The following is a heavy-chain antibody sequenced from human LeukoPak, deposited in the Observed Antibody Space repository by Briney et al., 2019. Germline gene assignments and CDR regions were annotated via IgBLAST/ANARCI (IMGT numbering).Heavy chain of an antibody. CDR2: ISAYNGDT. CDR3: ARALRMTTVTTDWFDP. V-gene: IGHV1-18*01. CDR1: GYTFTNSG. J-gene: IGHJ5*02. Sequence: ASVNVSCKASGYTFTNSGISWVRQAPGQGLEWMGWISAYNGDTNYAQKLQGRVTMTTDTSTSTAYMELRSLRSDDTAVYYCARALRMTTVTTDWFDPWGQGTLVTVSS. D-gene: IGHD4-17*01.